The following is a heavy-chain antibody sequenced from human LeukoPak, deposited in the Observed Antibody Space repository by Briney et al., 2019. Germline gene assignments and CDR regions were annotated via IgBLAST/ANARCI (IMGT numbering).Heavy chain of an antibody. V-gene: IGHV3-30*18. D-gene: IGHD4-23*01. CDR2: ITYDGTNK. J-gene: IGHJ6*02. Sequence: GGSLRLSCAASGFTFSNYDMHWVRQAPGKGLEWVAFITYDGTNKYYADSVKGRFTFSRDNSKYTLYLQMNSLRAEDTAVYYCAKDLVSGRNPVLRNWYYGMDVWGQGTTVTVSS. CDR1: GFTFSNYD. CDR3: AKDLVSGRNPVLRNWYYGMDV.